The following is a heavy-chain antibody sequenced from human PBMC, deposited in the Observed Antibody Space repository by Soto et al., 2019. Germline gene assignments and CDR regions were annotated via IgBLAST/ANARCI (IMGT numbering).Heavy chain of an antibody. J-gene: IGHJ4*02. V-gene: IGHV3-23*01. CDR1: GCTFSSYA. D-gene: IGHD3-22*01. CDR2: ISGSGGST. CDR3: AKDIARYYDSSGYYNPGDY. Sequence: GGSLRLSCAASGCTFSSYAMSWVRQAPGKGLEWVSAISGSGGSTYYADSVKGRFTISRDNSKNTLYLQMNSLRAEDTAVYYCAKDIARYYDSSGYYNPGDYWGQGTLVTVSS.